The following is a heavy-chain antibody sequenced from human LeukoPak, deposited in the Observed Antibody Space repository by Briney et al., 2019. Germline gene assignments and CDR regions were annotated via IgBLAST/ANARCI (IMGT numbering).Heavy chain of an antibody. CDR2: IYYSGST. CDR3: ARGHGDGYNYRGYYFDS. D-gene: IGHD5-24*01. V-gene: IGHV4-31*03. CDR1: GXSISSGGCQ. J-gene: IGHJ4*02. Sequence: SETLSLTFTVSGXSISSGGCQWSWIRQHPGKGLEWIGYIYYSGSTYYNPSLKSRVTISVDTSKNQFSLNLSSVTAADTAVYYCARGHGDGYNYRGYYFDSWGQGTLVTVSS.